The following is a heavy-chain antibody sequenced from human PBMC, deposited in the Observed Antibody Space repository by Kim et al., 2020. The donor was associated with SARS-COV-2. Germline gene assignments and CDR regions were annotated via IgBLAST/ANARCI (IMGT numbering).Heavy chain of an antibody. CDR3: ATWRRWPGPDADDY. Sequence: SETLSLTCTVSGGSISSGSYYWSWIRQPAGKGLEWIGRIYTSGSTNYNPSLKSRVTISVDTSKNQFSLKLSSVTAADTAVYYCATWRRWPGPDADDYWGQGTLVTVSS. J-gene: IGHJ4*02. D-gene: IGHD3-3*01. V-gene: IGHV4-61*02. CDR2: IYTSGST. CDR1: GGSISSGSYY.